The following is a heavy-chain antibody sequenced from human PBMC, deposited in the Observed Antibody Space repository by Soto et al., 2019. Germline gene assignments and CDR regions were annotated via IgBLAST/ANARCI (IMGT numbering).Heavy chain of an antibody. CDR3: ARDLQDGHNPFDY. J-gene: IGHJ4*02. D-gene: IGHD1-1*01. Sequence: GGSLRLSCAASGFTFSSYAMHWVRQAPGKGLEWVAVISYDGSNKYYADSVKGRFTISRDNSKNTLYLQMNSLRAEDTAVYYCARDLQDGHNPFDYWGQGTRSPSPQ. V-gene: IGHV3-30-3*01. CDR1: GFTFSSYA. CDR2: ISYDGSNK.